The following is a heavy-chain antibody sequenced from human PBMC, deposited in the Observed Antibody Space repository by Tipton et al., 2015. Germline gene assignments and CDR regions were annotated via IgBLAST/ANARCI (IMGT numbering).Heavy chain of an antibody. CDR2: IYPGDSHT. CDR1: GYSFSNYW. Sequence: QSGPEVKKPGESLKISCKGSGYSFSNYWIGWVRQMPGKGLEWMGIIYPGDSHTRYNPSFQGQVTILADKSISTAYLHWSSLKASDTAMYYCARHVSFYYDTHGSDALDIWAQGTMVTVSS. V-gene: IGHV5-51*01. D-gene: IGHD3-22*01. J-gene: IGHJ3*02. CDR3: ARHVSFYYDTHGSDALDI.